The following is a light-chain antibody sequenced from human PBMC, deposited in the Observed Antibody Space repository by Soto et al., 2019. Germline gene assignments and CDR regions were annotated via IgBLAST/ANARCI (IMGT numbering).Light chain of an antibody. CDR3: QSYDSRLSGL. Sequence: QSVLTQPPSVSGAPGQRVTISCTGSSSNIGAGYDVHWYQQLPGTAPKLLIYGNSNRPSGLPDRFSGSKSGTSASLAITGLQAEDEADYYCQSYDSRLSGLFGGGTKLTVL. CDR1: SSNIGAGYD. CDR2: GNS. V-gene: IGLV1-40*01. J-gene: IGLJ3*02.